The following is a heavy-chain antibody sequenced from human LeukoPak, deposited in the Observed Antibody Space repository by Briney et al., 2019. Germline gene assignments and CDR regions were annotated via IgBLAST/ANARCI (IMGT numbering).Heavy chain of an antibody. J-gene: IGHJ4*02. CDR2: INPSGGST. CDR1: GYTFTSYY. D-gene: IGHD3-10*01. V-gene: IGHV1-46*01. CDR3: ARDPDYYGSGSSIGFDY. Sequence: ASVKVSCKASGYTFTSYYMHWVRQAPGQGLEWMGLINPSGGSTSYAQKFQGRVTMTRDTSTSTVYMELSSLRSEDTAVYYCARDPDYYGSGSSIGFDYWGQGTLVTVSS.